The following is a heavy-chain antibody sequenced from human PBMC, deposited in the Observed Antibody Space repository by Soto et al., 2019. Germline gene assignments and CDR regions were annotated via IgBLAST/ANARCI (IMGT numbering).Heavy chain of an antibody. V-gene: IGHV3-30-3*01. D-gene: IGHD3-9*01. CDR2: MSPNGNNQ. CDR1: VFTFVIYS. Sequence: PVVSLILACSSPVFTFVIYSLHWVRQAPGKGLEWVAVMSPNGNNQYYADSLKGLFTISRDTSKSTLYLQMTSLRPDDTAVYYCETAAKFSYEKRRYWGQGTLVTVSS. CDR3: ETAAKFSYEKRRY. J-gene: IGHJ4*02.